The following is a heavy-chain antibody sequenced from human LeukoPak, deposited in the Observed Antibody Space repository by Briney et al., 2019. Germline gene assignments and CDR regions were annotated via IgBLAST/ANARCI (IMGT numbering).Heavy chain of an antibody. CDR1: GGSFSGYY. CDR2: LNHSGRT. Sequence: SETLSLTCAVYGGSFSGYYWSWIRQPPGKGLEWIGELNHSGRTNYNPSLKSRVTMSVDTSKNQFSLKLSSVTAADTAVYYCARYNWNTWFDPWGQGALVTVSS. CDR3: ARYNWNTWFDP. D-gene: IGHD1-1*01. J-gene: IGHJ5*02. V-gene: IGHV4-34*01.